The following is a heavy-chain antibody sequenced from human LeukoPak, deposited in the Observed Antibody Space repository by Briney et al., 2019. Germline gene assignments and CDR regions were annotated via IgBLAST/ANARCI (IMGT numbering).Heavy chain of an antibody. CDR3: AVYSGYDYIQFDY. J-gene: IGHJ4*02. V-gene: IGHV1-69*05. CDR1: GGTFSSYA. CDR2: IIPIFGTA. D-gene: IGHD5-12*01. Sequence: SVKVSCKASGGTFSSYAISWVRQAPGQGLEWMGGIIPIFGTANHAQKFQGRVTITTDESTSTAYMELSSLRSEDTAVYYCAVYSGYDYIQFDYWGQGTLVTVSS.